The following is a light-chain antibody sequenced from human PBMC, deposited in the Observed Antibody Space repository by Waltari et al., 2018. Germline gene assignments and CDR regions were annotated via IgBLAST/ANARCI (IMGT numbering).Light chain of an antibody. J-gene: IGKJ4*01. CDR2: GAS. Sequence: DIQMTQSPSSLSASVGDRVTINCRASQSINNLLNWYQQKPGRAPEVLIYGASTLQSGVPSRFSGSGSVTGFTLTINNLQPEDFATYYCQQSYNSPVTFGGGTKVEIK. CDR1: QSINNL. V-gene: IGKV1-39*01. CDR3: QQSYNSPVT.